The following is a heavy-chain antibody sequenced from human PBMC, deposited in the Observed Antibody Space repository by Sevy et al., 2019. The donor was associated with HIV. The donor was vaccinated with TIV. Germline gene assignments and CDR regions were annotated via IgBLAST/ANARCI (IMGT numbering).Heavy chain of an antibody. CDR3: AKDKRGIVVVPAAMFGDAFDI. CDR2: IRYDGSNK. Sequence: GGSLRLSCAASGFTFSSYGMHWVRQAPGKGLEWLAFIRYDGSNKYYANSVKGRFTISRDNSKNTLYLQMNSLRAEDTAVYYCAKDKRGIVVVPAAMFGDAFDIWGQGTMVTVSS. CDR1: GFTFSSYG. J-gene: IGHJ3*02. D-gene: IGHD2-2*01. V-gene: IGHV3-30*02.